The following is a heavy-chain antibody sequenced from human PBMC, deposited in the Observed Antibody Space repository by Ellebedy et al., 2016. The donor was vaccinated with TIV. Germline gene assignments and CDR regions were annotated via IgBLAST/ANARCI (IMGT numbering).Heavy chain of an antibody. D-gene: IGHD3-3*01. J-gene: IGHJ4*02. CDR3: ARRPFRSRSLYDY. CDR2: IYPGDSDT. V-gene: IGHV5-51*01. CDR1: GYSFTSYW. Sequence: KVSCKGSGYSFTSYWVGWVRQMPGKGLEWMGIIYPGDSDTRYSPSFQGQVTISADKSISTAYLQWSSLKASDTAMYYCARRPFRSRSLYDYWGQGTLVTVSP.